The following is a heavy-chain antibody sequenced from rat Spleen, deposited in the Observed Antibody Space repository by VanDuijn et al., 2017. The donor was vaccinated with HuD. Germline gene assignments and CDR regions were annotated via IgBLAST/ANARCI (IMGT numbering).Heavy chain of an antibody. CDR1: GFSLTSYT. CDR3: ARGWERFAY. CDR2: ISSGGNT. J-gene: IGHJ3*01. D-gene: IGHD5-1*01. Sequence: QVQLKESGPGLVQPSQTLSLPCTVSGFSLTSYTVSWVRQPPGKGLEWIATISSGGNTYYNSALKSRLSINRDISRSQVFLKMNSLQTEDTAMYFCARGWERFAYWGQGSLVTVSS. V-gene: IGHV2-6*01.